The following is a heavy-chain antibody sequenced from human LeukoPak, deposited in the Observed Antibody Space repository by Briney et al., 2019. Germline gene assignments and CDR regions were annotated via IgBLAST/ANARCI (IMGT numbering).Heavy chain of an antibody. Sequence: PGGSLRLSCAASGFTFSSYAMHWVRQAPGKGLEWISYISESSDTIYYADSVKGRFTISRDNAKNSLYLQMNSLRVEDTALYYCAKDRGGSSELGDAFDVWGQGTMVRVSS. D-gene: IGHD1-26*01. V-gene: IGHV3-48*04. CDR3: AKDRGGSSELGDAFDV. CDR1: GFTFSSYA. CDR2: ISESSDTI. J-gene: IGHJ3*01.